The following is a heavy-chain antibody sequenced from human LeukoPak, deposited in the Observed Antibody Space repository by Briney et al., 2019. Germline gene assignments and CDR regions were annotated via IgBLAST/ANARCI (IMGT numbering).Heavy chain of an antibody. V-gene: IGHV3-74*01. Sequence: GGSLRLSCAASGFTFGSPWMHWVRQAPGKGLEWVSRIKGDGSYTNYADSVKGRFTISRDNAKNTLNLQMNSLRAEDTAVYYCVRDGDGYNFDYWGQGTLVTVSS. CDR3: VRDGDGYNFDY. J-gene: IGHJ4*02. CDR1: GFTFGSPW. CDR2: IKGDGSYT. D-gene: IGHD5-24*01.